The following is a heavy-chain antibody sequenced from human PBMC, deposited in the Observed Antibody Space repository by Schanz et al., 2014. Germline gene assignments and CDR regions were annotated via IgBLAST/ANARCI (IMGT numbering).Heavy chain of an antibody. D-gene: IGHD6-25*01. CDR2: MQPDSGKT. Sequence: GLGVKEPGASVKVSCEASRYTFNTYGLNWVRQAIGQGPEWMGWMQPDSGKTHYAEKFQGRVAMARDVSISTAYMELSSLASEDTAVYYCARGQRRTIGRPFGPWGQGTLVTVSS. CDR3: ARGQRRTIGRPFGP. CDR1: RYTFNTYG. J-gene: IGHJ5*02. V-gene: IGHV1-8*02.